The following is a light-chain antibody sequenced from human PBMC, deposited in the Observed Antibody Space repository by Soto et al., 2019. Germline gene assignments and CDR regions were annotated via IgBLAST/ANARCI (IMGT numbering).Light chain of an antibody. CDR3: QSHDSSLNSWV. J-gene: IGLJ3*02. Sequence: QLVLTQPPSMSGAPGQRVTISCTGSCSNIGAGYDVHWYQLLPGTAPKLLIYGNTNRPSGVPDRFSGSKSGTSASLAITGLRAEDEADYYCQSHDSSLNSWVFGGGTKVTVL. CDR1: CSNIGAGYD. CDR2: GNT. V-gene: IGLV1-40*01.